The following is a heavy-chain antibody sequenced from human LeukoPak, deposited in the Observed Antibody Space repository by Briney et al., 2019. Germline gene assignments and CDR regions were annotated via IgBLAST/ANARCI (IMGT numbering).Heavy chain of an antibody. CDR1: SGSIGSSSNY. Sequence: SETLSLTCTVSSGSIGSSSNYWGWIRQAPGKGREWIGNVYYSGSTFYNPSLKSRVTISVDTSKNQFSLKLRSVTAADTAIYYCARASFNVVFGNWFDPWGQGTLVTVSS. V-gene: IGHV4-39*01. CDR3: ARASFNVVFGNWFDP. D-gene: IGHD2-8*01. CDR2: VYYSGST. J-gene: IGHJ5*02.